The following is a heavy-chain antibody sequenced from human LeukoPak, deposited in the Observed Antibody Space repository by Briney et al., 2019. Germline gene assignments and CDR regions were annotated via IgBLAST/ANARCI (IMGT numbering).Heavy chain of an antibody. V-gene: IGHV4-39*07. CDR1: GGSISSSSYY. CDR2: IYYSGST. Sequence: KPSETLSLTCTVSGGSISSSSYYWGWIRQPPGKGLEWIGTIYYSGSTNYNPSLKSRATISVDTSKNQFSLKLSSVTAADTAVYYCARFLSAVSVLTGDSPPTDYWGQGTLVTVSS. D-gene: IGHD3-9*01. J-gene: IGHJ4*02. CDR3: ARFLSAVSVLTGDSPPTDY.